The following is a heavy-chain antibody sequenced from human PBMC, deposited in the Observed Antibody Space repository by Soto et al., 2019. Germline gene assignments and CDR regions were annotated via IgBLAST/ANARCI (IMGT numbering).Heavy chain of an antibody. Sequence: QVQLVESGGGVLQPGRSLRLSCAASRFTFSSYAMHWVRLAPGKGLQWVAVISNAGTYKYYADSVKGRFTISRDNSKNTLYLQMNSLRAEDTAVYYCARDYSGTGAIDYWGQGTLVSVSS. V-gene: IGHV3-30-3*01. J-gene: IGHJ4*02. CDR1: RFTFSSYA. CDR3: ARDYSGTGAIDY. D-gene: IGHD7-27*01. CDR2: ISNAGTYK.